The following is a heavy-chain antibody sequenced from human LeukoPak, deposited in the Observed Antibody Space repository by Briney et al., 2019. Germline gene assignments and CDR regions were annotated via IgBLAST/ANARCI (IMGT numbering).Heavy chain of an antibody. Sequence: SETLFLTCTVSGDSISSSSYYWGWIRQPPGKELEWIGSIYYSGSTYYNPSLNSRVTISVDTSKNQFSLKLSSVTAADTAVYYCARDYLGGNPDAFDIWGQGTKVTVSS. CDR1: GDSISSSSYY. J-gene: IGHJ3*02. CDR2: IYYSGST. D-gene: IGHD4-23*01. V-gene: IGHV4-39*07. CDR3: ARDYLGGNPDAFDI.